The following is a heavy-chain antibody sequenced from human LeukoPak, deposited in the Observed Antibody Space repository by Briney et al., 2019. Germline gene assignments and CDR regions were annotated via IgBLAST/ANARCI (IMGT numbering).Heavy chain of an antibody. CDR3: ARVGYYDSSGDP. CDR2: INPSGGST. D-gene: IGHD3-22*01. J-gene: IGHJ5*02. CDR1: GYTFTSYY. Sequence: ASVKVSCKASGYTFTSYYMHWVRQAPGQGLEWMGIINPSGGSTSYAQKFQGRVTMTRDTSISTAYMELSRLRSDDTAVYYCARVGYYDSSGDPWGQGTLVTVSS. V-gene: IGHV1-46*01.